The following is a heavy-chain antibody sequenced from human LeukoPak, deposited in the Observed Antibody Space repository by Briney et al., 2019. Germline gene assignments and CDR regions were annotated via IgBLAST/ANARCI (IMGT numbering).Heavy chain of an antibody. J-gene: IGHJ4*02. CDR2: HSSSGGST. D-gene: IGHD2-2*01. CDR1: GFIFSTYV. V-gene: IGHV3-23*01. Sequence: GGSLRLSCSASGFIFSTYVMSWVRQAPGKGLEWVSTHSSSGGSTYHADSVKGRFTISRDNSKNTLYLQMNSLRAEDTAVYYCATDLVVVLPAAYDNWGQGALVTVSS. CDR3: ATDLVVVLPAAYDN.